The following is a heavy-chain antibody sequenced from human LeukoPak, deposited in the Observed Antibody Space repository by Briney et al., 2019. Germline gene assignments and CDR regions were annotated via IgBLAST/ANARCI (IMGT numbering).Heavy chain of an antibody. CDR3: ARGGYCNTTTCYPERWFDP. V-gene: IGHV4-39*01. D-gene: IGHD2-2*01. J-gene: IGHJ5*02. CDR2: ICYSGST. CDR1: GGSVSSRNHY. Sequence: SETLSLTCTASGGSVSSRNHYWGWLRQPPGQGLEWIRSICYSGSTSSNPSLKSRVTISVDTSKNQVSLKLSSETAADTGVYYCARGGYCNTTTCYPERWFDPGGERTLVSVSS.